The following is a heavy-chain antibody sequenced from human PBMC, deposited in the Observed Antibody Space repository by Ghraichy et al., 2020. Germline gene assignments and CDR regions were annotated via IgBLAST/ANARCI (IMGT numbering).Heavy chain of an antibody. V-gene: IGHV3-49*03. CDR1: GFTIGDYA. D-gene: IGHD4-17*01. CDR3: SSGDHYFDY. J-gene: IGHJ4*02. CDR2: IRSKAYGGTT. Sequence: GGSLRLSCTASGFTIGDYAMSWFRQAPGKGLEWVGFIRSKAYGGTTEYAASVKGRFTISRDDSKSIAYLQMNSLKTEDTAVYFCSSGDHYFDYWGQGTLVTVSS.